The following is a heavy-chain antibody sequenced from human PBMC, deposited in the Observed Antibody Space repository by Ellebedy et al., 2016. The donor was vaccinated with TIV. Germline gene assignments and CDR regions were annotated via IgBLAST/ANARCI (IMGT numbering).Heavy chain of an antibody. CDR2: ISYDGSNK. V-gene: IGHV3-30-3*01. CDR3: ARVMKWLGTHSGMDV. J-gene: IGHJ6*02. CDR1: GFTFSSYA. D-gene: IGHD6-19*01. Sequence: GGSLRLSCAASGFTFSSYAMHWVRQAPGKGLEWVAVISYDGSNKYYADSVKGRFTISRDNSKNTLYLQMNSLRAEDTAVYYCARVMKWLGTHSGMDVWGQGTTVTVSS.